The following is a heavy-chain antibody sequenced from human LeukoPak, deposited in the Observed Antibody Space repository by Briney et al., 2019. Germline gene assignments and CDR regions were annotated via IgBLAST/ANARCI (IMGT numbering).Heavy chain of an antibody. V-gene: IGHV4-59*01. J-gene: IGHJ4*02. CDR1: GGSISSYY. Sequence: SETLSLTCTVSGGSISSYYWSWIRQPPGKGLEWIGYIYCSGSTNYNPSLKSRVTISVDTSKNQFSLKLSSVTAADTAVYYCARTYYDILTGYPRGYFDYWGQGTLVTVSS. D-gene: IGHD3-9*01. CDR3: ARTYYDILTGYPRGYFDY. CDR2: IYCSGST.